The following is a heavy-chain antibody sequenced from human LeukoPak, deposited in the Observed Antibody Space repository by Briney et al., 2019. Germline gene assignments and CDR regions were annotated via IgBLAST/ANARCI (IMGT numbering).Heavy chain of an antibody. D-gene: IGHD3-16*02. CDR1: GYTFTGYY. CDR2: INPNSGGT. V-gene: IGHV1-2*02. J-gene: IGHJ4*02. CDR3: ARVRTLRLGELSPLEPLSY. Sequence: GASVKVSCKASGYTFTGYYMHLVRQAPGQGLEWMGWINPNSGGTNYAQKFQGRVTMTRDTSISTAYMELSRLRSDDTAVYYCARVRTLRLGELSPLEPLSYWGQGTLVTVSS.